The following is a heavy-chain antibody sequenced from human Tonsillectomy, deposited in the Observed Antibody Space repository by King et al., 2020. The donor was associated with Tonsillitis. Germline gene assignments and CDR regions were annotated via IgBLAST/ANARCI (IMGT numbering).Heavy chain of an antibody. D-gene: IGHD1-26*01. V-gene: IGHV3-30*02. J-gene: IGHJ4*02. Sequence: VQLVESGGGVVQPGGSLRLSCAASGFTFSSYGMHWVRQAPGKGLEWVAFIRYDGSNKYYADSVKGRFTISRDNSKNTLYLQMNSLRAEDTAVYYCATRIVGATRLDYWGQGTLVTVSS. CDR3: ATRIVGATRLDY. CDR2: IRYDGSNK. CDR1: GFTFSSYG.